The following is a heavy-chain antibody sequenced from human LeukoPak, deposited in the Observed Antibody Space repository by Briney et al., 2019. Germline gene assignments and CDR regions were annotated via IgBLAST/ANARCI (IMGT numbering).Heavy chain of an antibody. J-gene: IGHJ4*02. CDR1: GYTFTSYY. CDR2: INPSGGST. V-gene: IGHV1-46*01. CDR3: ARDLRRVTKTAMVTPPGY. D-gene: IGHD5-18*01. Sequence: ASVKVSCKASGYTFTSYYMHWVRQAPGQGLEWMGIINPSGGSTSYAQKFQGRVTMARDTSTSTVYMELSSLRSEDTAVYYCARDLRRVTKTAMVTPPGYWGQGTLVTVSS.